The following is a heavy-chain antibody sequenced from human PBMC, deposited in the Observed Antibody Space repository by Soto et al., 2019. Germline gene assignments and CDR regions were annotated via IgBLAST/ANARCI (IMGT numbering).Heavy chain of an antibody. CDR1: GGSFKGYS. J-gene: IGHJ3*02. CDR2: INHSGST. Sequence: QVQLQQWGAGLLKPSETLSLTCAVYGGSFKGYSWTWIRQPPGKGLEWIGEINHSGSTKYNPSLKRRVPISVDTSRNQFSLKLSSVTAADTAVYFCARPPYAFGFDIWGQGTVVTVSS. D-gene: IGHD3-16*01. V-gene: IGHV4-34*01. CDR3: ARPPYAFGFDI.